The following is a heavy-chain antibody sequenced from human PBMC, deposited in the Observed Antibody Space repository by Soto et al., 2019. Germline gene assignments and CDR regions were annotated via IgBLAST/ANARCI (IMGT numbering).Heavy chain of an antibody. Sequence: PSETLSLTCAVYGGSFSGYYWSWIRQPPGKGLEWIGEINHSGSTNYNPSLKSRVTISVDTSKNQFSLKLSSVTAADTAVYYCARVPVDDILTGDRDYFDYWGQGTLVTVSS. D-gene: IGHD3-9*01. V-gene: IGHV4-34*01. CDR3: ARVPVDDILTGDRDYFDY. J-gene: IGHJ4*02. CDR2: INHSGST. CDR1: GGSFSGYY.